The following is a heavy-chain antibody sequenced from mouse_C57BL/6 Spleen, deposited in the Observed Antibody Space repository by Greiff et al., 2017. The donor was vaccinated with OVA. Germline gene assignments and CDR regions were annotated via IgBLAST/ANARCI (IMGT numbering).Heavy chain of an antibody. D-gene: IGHD6-5*01. CDR2: ISYDGSN. CDR3: ARADPIPYFDV. Sequence: ESGPGLVKPSQSLSLTCSVTGYSITSGYYWNWIRQPPGNILEWMGYISYDGSNNYNPSLKNRITITRDTSKNQFFLKLNTVTTEDTATYYRARADPIPYFDVWGTGTTVTVSS. CDR1: GYSITSGYY. V-gene: IGHV3-6*01. J-gene: IGHJ1*03.